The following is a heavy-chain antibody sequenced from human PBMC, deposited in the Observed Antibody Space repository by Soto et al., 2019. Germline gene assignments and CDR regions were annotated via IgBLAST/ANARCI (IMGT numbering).Heavy chain of an antibody. D-gene: IGHD2-2*01. CDR1: GGTFSSYA. Sequence: SVKVSCKASGGTFSSYAISWVRQAPGQGLEWMGGIIPIFGTANYAQKFQGRVTITADKSTSTAYMELSSLRSEDTAVYYCARLRGDSRTSCYPLCYYYAMDVWGQGTTVTVSS. CDR2: IIPIFGTA. J-gene: IGHJ6*02. V-gene: IGHV1-69*06. CDR3: ARLRGDSRTSCYPLCYYYAMDV.